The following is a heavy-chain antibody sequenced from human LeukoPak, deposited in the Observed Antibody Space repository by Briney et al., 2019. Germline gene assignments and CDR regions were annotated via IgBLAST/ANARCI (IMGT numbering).Heavy chain of an antibody. CDR3: ARDPTRGSSGWNFDY. Sequence: PGGSLRLSCAGSGFSFSSYGMHWVRQAPGKGLEWMANIKQDGSEKYYVDSVKGRFTISRDNSKNTLYLQMNSLRAEDTAVYYCARDPTRGSSGWNFDYWGQGTLVTVSS. CDR1: GFSFSSYG. J-gene: IGHJ4*02. CDR2: IKQDGSEK. V-gene: IGHV3-7*01. D-gene: IGHD6-19*01.